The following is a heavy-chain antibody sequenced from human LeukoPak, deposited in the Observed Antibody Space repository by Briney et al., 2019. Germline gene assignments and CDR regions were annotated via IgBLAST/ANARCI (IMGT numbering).Heavy chain of an antibody. CDR1: GDSISSYY. V-gene: IGHV4-59*08. CDR3: ARHGRSWYSFDY. CDR2: IYYQGST. D-gene: IGHD6-13*01. Sequence: PSETLSLTCTVSGDSISSYYWSWIRQPPGKGLEWIGYIYYQGSTNQNPSLKSRVTMSVDTSKSQFSLKLTSVTAADTAVYYCARHGRSWYSFDYWGQGTLVTVSS. J-gene: IGHJ4*02.